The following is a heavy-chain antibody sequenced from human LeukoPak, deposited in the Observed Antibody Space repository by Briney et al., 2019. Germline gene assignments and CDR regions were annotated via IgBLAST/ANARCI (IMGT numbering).Heavy chain of an antibody. D-gene: IGHD3-22*01. Sequence: GGSLRLSCAASGFTFTDYYMSWFRQAPGKRLEWISYISVSVGTLYFADSMKGRFTIARDNARNSVYLQINSLRADDTAVYYCARDARSPSGLCHAFDIWGQGTMVTVSS. CDR1: GFTFTDYY. V-gene: IGHV3-11*01. CDR2: ISVSVGTL. J-gene: IGHJ3*02. CDR3: ARDARSPSGLCHAFDI.